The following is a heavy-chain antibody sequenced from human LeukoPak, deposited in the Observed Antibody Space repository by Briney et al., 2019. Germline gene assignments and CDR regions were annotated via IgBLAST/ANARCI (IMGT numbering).Heavy chain of an antibody. V-gene: IGHV3-23*01. CDR1: GFTFSSYG. CDR2: ISGSGSST. J-gene: IGHJ4*02. CDR3: AKGLGRPGGGY. D-gene: IGHD1-1*01. Sequence: GGSLRLSCTASGFTFSSYGMSWVRQAPGKGLEWVSAISGSGSSTYYADSVKSRFTISRDNSKNTLYLQMNSLSAEDTAVYYCAKGLGRPGGGYWGQGTLVTVSS.